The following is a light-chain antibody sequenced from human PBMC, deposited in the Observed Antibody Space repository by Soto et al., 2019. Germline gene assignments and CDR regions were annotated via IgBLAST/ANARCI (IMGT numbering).Light chain of an antibody. CDR2: EVN. Sequence: QSVLAQPASVSGCPGQSITISCTGTSSDIGAYNYVSWYQQYPGRAPKLMIYEVNNRPSGVSNRFSGSKSGNTASLTISGLQAEDEADYYCSSFTTSSTYVVGAGTKVTAL. CDR1: SSDIGAYNY. V-gene: IGLV2-14*01. J-gene: IGLJ1*01. CDR3: SSFTTSSTYV.